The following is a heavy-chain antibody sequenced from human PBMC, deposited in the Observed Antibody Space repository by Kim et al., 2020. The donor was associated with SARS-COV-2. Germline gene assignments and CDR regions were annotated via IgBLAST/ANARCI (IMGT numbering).Heavy chain of an antibody. CDR3: ARSGGGGYRYYFDY. Sequence: GGSLRLSCAASGFTFSSYAMYWVRQAPGKGLEWVAVISYDGSNKYYADSVKGRFTISRDNSKNTLYLQMNSLRAEDTAVYYCARSGGGGYRYYFDYWGQGTLVTVSS. CDR1: GFTFSSYA. V-gene: IGHV3-30-3*01. D-gene: IGHD3-16*01. J-gene: IGHJ4*02. CDR2: ISYDGSNK.